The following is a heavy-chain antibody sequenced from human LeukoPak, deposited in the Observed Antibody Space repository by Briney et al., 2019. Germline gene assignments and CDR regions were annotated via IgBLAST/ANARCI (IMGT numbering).Heavy chain of an antibody. Sequence: PSETLSLTCTVSGGSVSSGSYYWSWIRQPPGKGLEWIGYIYYSGSTNYNPSLKSRVTISVDTSTNQFSLLLTSATAADTAVYYCARDSLLRGSGWDYWYFDLWGRGTLVTVSS. J-gene: IGHJ2*01. CDR2: IYYSGST. CDR3: ARDSLLRGSGWDYWYFDL. CDR1: GGSVSSGSYY. V-gene: IGHV4-61*01. D-gene: IGHD6-25*01.